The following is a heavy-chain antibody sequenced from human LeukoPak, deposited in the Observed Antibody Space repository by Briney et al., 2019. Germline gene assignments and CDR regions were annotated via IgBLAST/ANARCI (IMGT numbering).Heavy chain of an antibody. CDR2: ICYSGST. D-gene: IGHD2-21*02. CDR1: GGSISSGDYY. J-gene: IGHJ4*02. Sequence: SQTLSLTCTVSGGSISSGDYYWSWIRQPPGKGLEWIGYICYSGSTYYHPSLKIRITISVYTSKNQFSLKLSSVTDEDTAVYYCARVRGGDKPFDYWGQGTLVTVSS. CDR3: ARVRGGDKPFDY. V-gene: IGHV4-30-4*01.